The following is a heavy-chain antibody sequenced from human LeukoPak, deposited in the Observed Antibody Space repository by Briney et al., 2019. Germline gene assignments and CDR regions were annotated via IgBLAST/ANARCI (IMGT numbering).Heavy chain of an antibody. Sequence: GGSLRLSCAASGFTFSSNYMSWVRQAPGKGLEWVSLIYSGGAKDYADSMRGRFTITRDNSKNTLYLQTSRMTEEAAAVYYCARDSSGYYRMDVWGQGTTVTVSS. CDR3: ARDSSGYYRMDV. CDR1: GFTFSSNY. V-gene: IGHV3-53*01. CDR2: IYSGGAK. J-gene: IGHJ6*02. D-gene: IGHD3-22*01.